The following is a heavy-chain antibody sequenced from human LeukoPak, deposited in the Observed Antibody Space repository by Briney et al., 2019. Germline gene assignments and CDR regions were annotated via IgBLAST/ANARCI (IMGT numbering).Heavy chain of an antibody. CDR3: ARSVKMPTIVH. Sequence: ASVKVSCKASGYTFTTYYMHWVRQAPGQGLQWMGIINPSGGSASYAQKFQSRVTITTETPTSTVYMELRSLRSDDTAIYYCARSVKMPTIVHWGQGTLVTVSS. CDR1: GYTFTTYY. CDR2: INPSGGSA. D-gene: IGHD5-24*01. V-gene: IGHV1-46*03. J-gene: IGHJ4*02.